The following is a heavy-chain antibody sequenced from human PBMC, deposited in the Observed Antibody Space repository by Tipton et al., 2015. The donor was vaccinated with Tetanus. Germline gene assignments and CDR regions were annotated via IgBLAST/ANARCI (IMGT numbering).Heavy chain of an antibody. D-gene: IGHD6-13*01. Sequence: TLSLTCTVSGGSISSYYWTWIRQPPGRGLEWIGYAHYSGSTNYNPSLKSRVTISVDTSKNQFSLKLSSVTAADTAVYYCARSEQQLVRGYYYYYYMDVWGKGTTVTVSS. V-gene: IGHV4-59*01. CDR1: GGSISSYY. J-gene: IGHJ6*03. CDR3: ARSEQQLVRGYYYYYYMDV. CDR2: AHYSGST.